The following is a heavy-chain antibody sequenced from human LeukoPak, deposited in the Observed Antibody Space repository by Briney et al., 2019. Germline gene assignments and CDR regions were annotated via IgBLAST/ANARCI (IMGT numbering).Heavy chain of an antibody. J-gene: IGHJ4*02. Sequence: PGGSLRLSCAASGFTFSSYAMHWVRQAPGKGLEWVAVISYDGSNKYYADSVKGRFTISRDNAKNSLYLQMNSLRAEDTAVYYCARVGLYFDYWGQGTLVTVSS. CDR3: ARVGLYFDY. CDR1: GFTFSSYA. V-gene: IGHV3-30-3*01. CDR2: ISYDGSNK.